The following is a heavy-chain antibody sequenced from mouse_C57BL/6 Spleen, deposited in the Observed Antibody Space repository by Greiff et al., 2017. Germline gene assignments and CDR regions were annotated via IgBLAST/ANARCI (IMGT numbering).Heavy chain of an antibody. CDR3: VRHGYRAMDY. J-gene: IGHJ4*01. Sequence: EVNVVESGGGLVQPKGSLKLSCAASGFSFNTYAMNWVRQAPGKGLEWVARIRSKSNNYATYYADSVKDRFTISRDDSESMLYLQMNNLKTEDTAMYYCVRHGYRAMDYWGQGTSVTVSS. D-gene: IGHD2-14*01. CDR2: IRSKSNNYAT. V-gene: IGHV10-1*01. CDR1: GFSFNTYA.